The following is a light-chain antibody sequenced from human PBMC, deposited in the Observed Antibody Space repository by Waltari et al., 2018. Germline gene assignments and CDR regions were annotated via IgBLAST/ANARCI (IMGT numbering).Light chain of an antibody. V-gene: IGKV2-28*01. CDR2: LCA. CDR1: QSLLYSNGYNY. Sequence: DIVMTQSPLSLPVTPGEPASISCRSSQSLLYSNGYNYLDWYLQKPGQSPQLLIYLCANRAPGVPDRFSGSGSGTDFTLKISRVEAEDVGVYYCMQALQTPFTFGPGTKVDIK. CDR3: MQALQTPFT. J-gene: IGKJ3*01.